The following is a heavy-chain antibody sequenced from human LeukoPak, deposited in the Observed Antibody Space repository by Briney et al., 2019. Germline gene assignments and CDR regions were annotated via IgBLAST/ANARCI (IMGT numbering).Heavy chain of an antibody. J-gene: IGHJ4*02. V-gene: IGHV3-7*01. CDR3: ATLIGTYSSSWYALDY. CDR2: IKQDGSEK. D-gene: IGHD6-13*01. CDR1: GFTFSSYW. Sequence: GGSLRLSCAASGFTFSSYWMSWVRQAPGKGLEWVANIKQDGSEKYYVDSMKGRFTISRDNAKNSLYLQMNSLRAEDTAVYYCATLIGTYSSSWYALDYWGQGTLVTVSS.